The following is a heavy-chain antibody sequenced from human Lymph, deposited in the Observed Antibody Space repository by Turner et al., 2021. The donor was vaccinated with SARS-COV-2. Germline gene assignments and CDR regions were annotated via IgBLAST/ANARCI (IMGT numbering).Heavy chain of an antibody. J-gene: IGHJ3*02. CDR2: IIPIFGTA. D-gene: IGHD5-18*01. CDR3: ARDTAVASTLGAFDI. CDR1: GGTFSSYA. Sequence: GELVQAGAEVMKQGSPVKVSCKASGGTFSSYAISWVRQAPGQGLEWMGGIIPIFGTANYAQKFQDGVTITADESTSTDYMQLCRLSYEDTAVYYRARDTAVASTLGAFDIWGQGTMVTVSS. V-gene: IGHV1-69*01.